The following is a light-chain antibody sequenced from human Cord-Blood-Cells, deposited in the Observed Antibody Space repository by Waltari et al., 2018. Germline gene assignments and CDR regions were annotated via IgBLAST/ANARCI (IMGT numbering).Light chain of an antibody. CDR2: DAS. CDR3: QQRSNWRT. J-gene: IGKJ2*02. V-gene: IGKV3-11*01. Sequence: EIVSTQSPATLSLSPGERATLSCRASQSVSSYLAWYQQKPGQAPRLLIYDASNRATGIPARFSGSGSGTDITLTISSLEPEDFAVYYCQQRSNWRTFGQGTKLEIK. CDR1: QSVSSY.